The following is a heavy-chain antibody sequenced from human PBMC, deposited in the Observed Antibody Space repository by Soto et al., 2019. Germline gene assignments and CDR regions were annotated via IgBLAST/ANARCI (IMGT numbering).Heavy chain of an antibody. Sequence: QVQLVQSGAEVKKPGASVKVSCKASGYTFISYAMHWVRQAPGHSLEWMGWINAGNGDTRYSQTFQGRVSFTRDTSASTAYMALSSLTSEDTAIYYCAAGGGGSRYWGQGTLVTVSS. CDR3: AAGGGGSRY. J-gene: IGHJ4*02. D-gene: IGHD2-15*01. CDR1: GYTFISYA. CDR2: INAGNGDT. V-gene: IGHV1-3*01.